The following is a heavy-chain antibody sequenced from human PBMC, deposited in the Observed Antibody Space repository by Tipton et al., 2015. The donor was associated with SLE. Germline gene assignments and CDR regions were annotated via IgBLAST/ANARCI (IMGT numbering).Heavy chain of an antibody. D-gene: IGHD1-26*01. CDR3: AKNLRTGSDQIRRDAIHV. CDR2: ISWNSETI. CDR1: GFTFDDYA. J-gene: IGHJ3*01. V-gene: IGHV3-9*01. Sequence: SLRLSCAASGFTFDDYAMHWVRQGPGKGLEWVSAISWNSETIGYADSVKGRFTISRDNAKNSLYLQMSGLRAEDTAIYYCAKNLRTGSDQIRRDAIHVWGQGTMVTVSS.